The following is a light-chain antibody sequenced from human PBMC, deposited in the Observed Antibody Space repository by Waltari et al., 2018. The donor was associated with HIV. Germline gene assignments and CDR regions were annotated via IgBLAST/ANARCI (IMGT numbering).Light chain of an antibody. CDR2: GAS. CDR1: QSVSSSY. CDR3: QQYGRSPYT. J-gene: IGKJ2*01. Sequence: EIVLTQSPGTLSLSPGGRATLSCRASQSVSSSYLAWYQQQHGQAPRLLIYGASSRATGIPDRCSGSGSGTDFTLTISRLEPEDFAVYYCQQYGRSPYTFGQGTKLEIK. V-gene: IGKV3-20*01.